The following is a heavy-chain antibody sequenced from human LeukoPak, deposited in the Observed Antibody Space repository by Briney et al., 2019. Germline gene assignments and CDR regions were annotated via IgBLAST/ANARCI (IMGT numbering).Heavy chain of an antibody. CDR3: ASYGESDILTGYYNDY. CDR2: ISSSSSYI. D-gene: IGHD3-9*01. CDR1: GFTFSSYS. V-gene: IGHV3-21*01. Sequence: PGGSLRLSCAASGFTFSSYSMNWVRRAPGKGLEWVSSISSSSSYIYYADSVKGRFTISRDNAKNSLYLQMNSLRAEDTAVYYCASYGESDILTGYYNDYWGQGTLVTVSS. J-gene: IGHJ4*02.